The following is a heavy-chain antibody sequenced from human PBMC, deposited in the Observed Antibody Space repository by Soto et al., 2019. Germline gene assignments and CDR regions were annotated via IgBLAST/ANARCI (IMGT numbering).Heavy chain of an antibody. V-gene: IGHV3-7*01. CDR2: IKQDGSER. J-gene: IGHJ4*02. CDR3: ARAWGGNDAAFDY. CDR1: GFTFSSYC. Sequence: GSLRLSCAASGFTFSSYCMSWVRQAPGKGLEWVANIKQDGSERYSVDSVKGRFTISRDNAKSSVYLQMNSLRAEDTAVYYCARAWGGNDAAFDYWGQGILVTVSS. D-gene: IGHD5-12*01.